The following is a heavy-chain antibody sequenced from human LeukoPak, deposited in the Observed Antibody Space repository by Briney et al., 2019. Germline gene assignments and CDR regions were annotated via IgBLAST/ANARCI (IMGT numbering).Heavy chain of an antibody. J-gene: IGHJ4*02. Sequence: GGSLRLSCVASGFSLSSYWVTWVRQAPGKGLEWVGNIKQDGSENYYVDSVKGRFTISRDNAKNSVYLQMNSLRVEDTAVYYCARDFRFHDDYWGQGTLVTVSS. CDR2: IKQDGSEN. CDR3: ARDFRFHDDY. V-gene: IGHV3-7*01. CDR1: GFSLSSYW.